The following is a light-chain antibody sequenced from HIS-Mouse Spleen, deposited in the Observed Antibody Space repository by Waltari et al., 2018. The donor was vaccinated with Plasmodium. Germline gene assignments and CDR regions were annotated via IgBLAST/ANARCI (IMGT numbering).Light chain of an antibody. J-gene: IGLJ2*01. CDR2: EGS. Sequence: QSALTQPASVSGSPGQSITISCTGTSSDVGSYNLVSCYQQHPGKAPKLMIYEGSKRPSGVSNLFSGSKSGNTASLTISGLQAEDEADYYCCSYAGSSTFVVFGGGTKLTVL. CDR3: CSYAGSSTFVV. V-gene: IGLV2-23*03. CDR1: SSDVGSYNL.